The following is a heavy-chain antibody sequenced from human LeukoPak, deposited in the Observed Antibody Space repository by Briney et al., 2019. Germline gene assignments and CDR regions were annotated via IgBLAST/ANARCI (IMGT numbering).Heavy chain of an antibody. V-gene: IGHV3-23*01. CDR1: GFSFSSYA. CDR2: ISGSGGSA. CDR3: ANSYYYDGSDYVAQAFDI. J-gene: IGHJ3*02. Sequence: GGSLRLSCAASGFSFSSYAISWVRQAPGKGLEWVSAISGSGGSAYYADSVKGRFTISRDNSKNTLYLQLNSLRAEDTAVYYCANSYYYDGSDYVAQAFDIWGQGTMVTVSS. D-gene: IGHD3-22*01.